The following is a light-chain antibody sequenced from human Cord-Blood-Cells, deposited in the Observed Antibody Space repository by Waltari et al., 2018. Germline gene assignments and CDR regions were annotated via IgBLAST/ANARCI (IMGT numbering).Light chain of an antibody. CDR3: QQSYSTPLT. CDR2: AAS. J-gene: IGKJ4*01. V-gene: IGKV1-39*01. CDR1: QSISSY. Sequence: DIQITQSPSSLSASVGDRVTITCRASQSISSYLNWYQQKPGKAPKLLIYAASSLQSWVPSRFSGSGSGTDFTLTISSLQPEDFATYYCQQSYSTPLTFGGGTKVEIK.